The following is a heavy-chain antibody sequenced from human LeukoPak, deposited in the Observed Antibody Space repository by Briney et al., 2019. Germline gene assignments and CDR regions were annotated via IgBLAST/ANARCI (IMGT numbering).Heavy chain of an antibody. CDR1: GFTFSNAW. CDR3: TTNHAFDI. CDR2: IKTKSGGGTT. Sequence: GGSLRLSCAASGFTFSNAWMNWVRQGPGKGLEWVGRIKTKSGGGTTDYAAPVKGRLTISRDDSKNTLYLQMNSLKAEDTAVYYCTTNHAFDIWGQGTMVTVSS. V-gene: IGHV3-15*01. J-gene: IGHJ3*02.